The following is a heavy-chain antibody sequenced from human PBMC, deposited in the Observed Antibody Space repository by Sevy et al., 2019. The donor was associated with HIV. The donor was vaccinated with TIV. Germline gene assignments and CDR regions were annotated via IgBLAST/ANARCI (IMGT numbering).Heavy chain of an antibody. Sequence: GGSLRLSCAASGFTFSSYWMSWVRQAPGKGLEWVSNIKQDGSEKYYVDSVKGRFTISRDNAKNSLYLQMNSLSAEDTAVYYCASHYVWGSYRYTYYFDSWGQGTLVTVSS. CDR3: ASHYVWGSYRYTYYFDS. D-gene: IGHD3-16*02. CDR2: IKQDGSEK. CDR1: GFTFSSYW. V-gene: IGHV3-7*03. J-gene: IGHJ4*02.